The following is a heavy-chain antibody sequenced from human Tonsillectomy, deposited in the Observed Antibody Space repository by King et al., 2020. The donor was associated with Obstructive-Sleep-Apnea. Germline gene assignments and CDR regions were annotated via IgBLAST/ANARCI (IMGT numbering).Heavy chain of an antibody. V-gene: IGHV3-43*01. CDR2: INWDGGTT. Sequence: EVQLVESGGVVVQPGGSLRLSCAASGFTFDDYTMHWVRQAPGKGLEWVSLINWDGGTTYYADSVKGRFTISRDNSKNSLYLQMNSLRTEDTALYYCAKDIWGSSGGTCCRHDAFDIWGQGTMVTVSS. D-gene: IGHD2-15*01. J-gene: IGHJ3*02. CDR3: AKDIWGSSGGTCCRHDAFDI. CDR1: GFTFDDYT.